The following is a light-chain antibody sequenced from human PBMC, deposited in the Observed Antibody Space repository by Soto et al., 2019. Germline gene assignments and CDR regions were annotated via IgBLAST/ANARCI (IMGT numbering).Light chain of an antibody. V-gene: IGKV3-20*01. CDR3: QQYGSSPRT. J-gene: IGKJ1*01. CDR1: QSVSSN. Sequence: EIVMTQSPATLSVSPGERATLSCRASQSVSSNLAWYQQKPGQAPRLLIHGASTRATGVPDRFSGSGSGTDFTLTISRLEPEDFAVYYCQQYGSSPRTFGLGTKVDIK. CDR2: GAS.